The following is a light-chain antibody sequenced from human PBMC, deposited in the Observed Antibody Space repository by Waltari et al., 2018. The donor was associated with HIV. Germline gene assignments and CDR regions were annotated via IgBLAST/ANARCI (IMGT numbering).Light chain of an antibody. CDR1: QTVLYSSNNKNF. CDR3: QQYYSTPYT. CDR2: WAT. J-gene: IGKJ2*01. V-gene: IGKV4-1*01. Sequence: DIVMTQSPDSLAVPLGERATITCNSSQTVLYSSNNKNFLSWYQQKPGQPPKLLISWATTRDSWVPDRVSGSGSGTDFTLTVSSLQAEDVAFYYCQQYYSTPYTFGRGTKV.